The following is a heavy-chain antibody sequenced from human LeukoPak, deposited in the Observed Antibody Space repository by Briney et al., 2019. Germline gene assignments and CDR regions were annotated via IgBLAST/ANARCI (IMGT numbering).Heavy chain of an antibody. V-gene: IGHV3-7*01. J-gene: IGHJ4*02. Sequence: PGGSLRLSCAASGFTFTGYWMSWVRQAPGKGLEWVANIKQDGSEKYYVDSVKGRFTISRDNAKNSLYLQMNSLRVEDTAVYYWATYYGSGSYNNKLIDYWGQGTLVTVSS. D-gene: IGHD3-10*01. CDR2: IKQDGSEK. CDR1: GFTFTGYW. CDR3: ATYYGSGSYNNKLIDY.